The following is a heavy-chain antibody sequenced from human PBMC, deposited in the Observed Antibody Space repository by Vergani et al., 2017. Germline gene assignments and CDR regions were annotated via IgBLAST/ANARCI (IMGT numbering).Heavy chain of an antibody. CDR3: TSDGDEVGAFDI. CDR1: GFTFGDYA. J-gene: IGHJ3*02. D-gene: IGHD4-17*01. CDR2: IRSKAYGGTT. Sequence: VQLVESGGGLVQPGRSLRLSCTASGFTFGDYAMSWVRQAPGKGLEWVGFIRSKAYGGTTEYAASVKGRFTISRDDSKSIAYLQMNSLKTEDTAVYYCTSDGDEVGAFDIWGQGTMVTVSS. V-gene: IGHV3-49*04.